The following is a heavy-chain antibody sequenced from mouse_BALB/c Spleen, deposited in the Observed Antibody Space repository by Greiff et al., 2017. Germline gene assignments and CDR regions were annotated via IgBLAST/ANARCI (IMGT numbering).Heavy chain of an antibody. Sequence: VQLQQSGAELVKPGASVKLSCTASGFNIKDTYMHWVKQRPEQGLEWIGRLDPANGNTKYDPKFQGKATITADTSSNTAYLQLSSLTSEDTAVYYCALNSWFAYWGQGTLVTVSA. CDR1: GFNIKDTY. D-gene: IGHD4-1*02. V-gene: IGHV14-3*02. CDR3: ALNSWFAY. CDR2: LDPANGNT. J-gene: IGHJ3*01.